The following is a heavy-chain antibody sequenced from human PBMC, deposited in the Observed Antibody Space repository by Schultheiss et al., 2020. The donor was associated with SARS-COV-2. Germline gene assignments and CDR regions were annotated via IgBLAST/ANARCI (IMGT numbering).Heavy chain of an antibody. CDR1: GFTFSSYS. D-gene: IGHD3-10*01. CDR3: ARDSGTYYGSGSSNSENYYYYGMDV. J-gene: IGHJ6*02. Sequence: GSLRLSCAASGFTFSSYSMNWVRQHPGKGLEWIGYIYYSGSTNYNPSLKSRVTISVDTSKNQFSLKLSSVTAADTAVYYCARDSGTYYGSGSSNSENYYYYGMDVWGQGTTVTVSS. V-gene: IGHV4-59*01. CDR2: IYYSGST.